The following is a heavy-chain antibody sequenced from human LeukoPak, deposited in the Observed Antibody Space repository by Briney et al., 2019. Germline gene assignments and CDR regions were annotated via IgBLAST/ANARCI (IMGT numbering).Heavy chain of an antibody. D-gene: IGHD6-6*01. Sequence: GGSLRLSCAASGFTFSDSYMTWVRQAPGKGVEWVAYISGSGQDINYTDSVKGRFTISRDNAKNSLYLQMSSLRVEDTAVYYCTRDPRHFDSCGQGTLVTVSS. CDR2: ISGSGQDI. V-gene: IGHV3-11*04. J-gene: IGHJ5*01. CDR3: TRDPRHFDS. CDR1: GFTFSDSY.